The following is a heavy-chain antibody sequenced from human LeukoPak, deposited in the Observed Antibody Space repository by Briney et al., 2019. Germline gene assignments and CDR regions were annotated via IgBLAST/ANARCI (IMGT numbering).Heavy chain of an antibody. CDR3: ARDYGSGSYGSDWWFDP. Sequence: GESLKISCKGSGYSFTSYWISWVRQAPGQGLEWMGWISAYNGNTNYAQKLQGRVTMTTDTSTSTAYMELRSLRSDDTAVYYCARDYGSGSYGSDWWFDPWGQGTLVTVSS. CDR2: ISAYNGNT. CDR1: GYSFTSYW. J-gene: IGHJ5*02. D-gene: IGHD3-10*01. V-gene: IGHV1-18*04.